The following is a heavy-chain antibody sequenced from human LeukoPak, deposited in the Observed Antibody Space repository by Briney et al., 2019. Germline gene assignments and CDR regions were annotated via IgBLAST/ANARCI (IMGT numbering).Heavy chain of an antibody. CDR2: ISASGGST. J-gene: IGHJ2*01. D-gene: IGHD3-3*01. CDR3: AKISLYDFWSGYYKPYWYFDL. V-gene: IGHV3-23*01. Sequence: GGSLRLSCAASGFTFSSYAMSWVRQAPGKGLEWVSAISASGGSTNNADSVKGRFTISRDNSKSILYLQMNSLRAEDTAIYYCAKISLYDFWSGYYKPYWYFDLWGRGTLVTVSS. CDR1: GFTFSSYA.